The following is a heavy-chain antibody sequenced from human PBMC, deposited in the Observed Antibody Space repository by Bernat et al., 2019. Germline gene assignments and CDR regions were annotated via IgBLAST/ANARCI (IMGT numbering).Heavy chain of an antibody. CDR2: INPNSGGT. D-gene: IGHD1-20*01. J-gene: IGHJ6*03. CDR3: ARAGRLTGAAREYYYYMDV. Sequence: QVQLVQSGAEVKKPGASVKVSCKASGYTFTGYYMHWVRQAPGQGLEWMGWINPNSGGTNYAQKFQGWVTMTRDTSISTAYMELSRLRSDDTAVYYCARAGRLTGAAREYYYYMDVWGKGTTVTVSS. V-gene: IGHV1-2*04. CDR1: GYTFTGYY.